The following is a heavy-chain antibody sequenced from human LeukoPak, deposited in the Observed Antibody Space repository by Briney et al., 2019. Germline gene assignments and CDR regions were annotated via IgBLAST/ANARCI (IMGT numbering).Heavy chain of an antibody. CDR2: IIPIFGTA. D-gene: IGHD4-17*01. Sequence: SVKVSCKASGGTFSSYAISWVRQAPGQGLEWMGGIIPIFGTANYAQKFQGRVTITADESTSTAYMELSSLRSEDTAVYYCAREGFVDYGDYGGSYYYYMDVWGKGTTVTISS. CDR3: AREGFVDYGDYGGSYYYYMDV. V-gene: IGHV1-69*13. J-gene: IGHJ6*03. CDR1: GGTFSSYA.